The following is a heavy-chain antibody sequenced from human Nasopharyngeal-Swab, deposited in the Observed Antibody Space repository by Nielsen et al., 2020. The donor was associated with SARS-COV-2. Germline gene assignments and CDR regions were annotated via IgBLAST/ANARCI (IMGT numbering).Heavy chain of an antibody. CDR2: MNPNSGNT. Sequence: ASVKVSCKASGYTFTSYDINWVRQATGQGLEWMGWMNPNSGNTGYAQKLQGRVTMTTDTSTSTAYMELRSLRSDDTAVYYCARAGIAVAAKNDYWGQGTLVTVSS. J-gene: IGHJ4*02. CDR3: ARAGIAVAAKNDY. CDR1: GYTFTSYD. D-gene: IGHD6-19*01. V-gene: IGHV1-8*01.